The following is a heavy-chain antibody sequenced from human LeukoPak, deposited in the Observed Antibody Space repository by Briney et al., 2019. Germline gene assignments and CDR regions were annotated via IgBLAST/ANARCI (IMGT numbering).Heavy chain of an antibody. J-gene: IGHJ4*02. CDR3: ARRIAAAGLDY. CDR2: TYYRSKWYN. V-gene: IGHV6-1*01. CDR1: GDGFSSNSAA. D-gene: IGHD6-13*01. Sequence: SQTLSLTCAISGDGFSSNSAAWNWLRQSPSRGLEWLGRTYYRSKWYNDYAVSVKSRITINPDTSKNQFSLQLNSVTPEDTAVYYCARRIAAAGLDYWGQGTLVTGSS.